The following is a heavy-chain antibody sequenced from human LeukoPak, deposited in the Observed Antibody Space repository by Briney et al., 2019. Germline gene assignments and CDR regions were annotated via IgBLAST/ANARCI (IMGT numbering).Heavy chain of an antibody. CDR2: INHNGST. CDR3: ARAAGVTFPFDY. J-gene: IGHJ4*02. V-gene: IGHV4-34*01. Sequence: SETLSLTCAVYGGSFSGYYWSWIRQPPGKGLEWIGEINHNGSTNYNPSLKSRVTISVDTSKNQFSLKLSSVTAADTAVYYCARAAGVTFPFDYWGQGTLVTVSS. D-gene: IGHD3-16*01. CDR1: GGSFSGYY.